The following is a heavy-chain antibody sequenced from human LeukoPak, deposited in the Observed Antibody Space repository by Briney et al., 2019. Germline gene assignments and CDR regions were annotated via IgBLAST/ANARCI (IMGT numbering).Heavy chain of an antibody. V-gene: IGHV3-30*18. D-gene: IGHD4-17*01. Sequence: PGGSLRLSCAASGFTFSSYGMHWVRQVPGKGLEWVAVISYDGSNKYYADSVKGRFTISRDNSKNTLYLQMNSLRAEDTAVYYCAKDGDYGDYFDYWGQGTLVSVSS. CDR1: GFTFSSYG. CDR2: ISYDGSNK. J-gene: IGHJ4*02. CDR3: AKDGDYGDYFDY.